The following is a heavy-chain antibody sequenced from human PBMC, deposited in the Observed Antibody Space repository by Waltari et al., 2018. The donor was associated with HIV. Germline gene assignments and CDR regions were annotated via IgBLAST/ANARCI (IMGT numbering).Heavy chain of an antibody. CDR2: VSHSGNT. D-gene: IGHD1-26*01. V-gene: IGHV4-34*02. J-gene: IGHJ5*02. CDR1: DGSLSGYY. Sequence: QVQIQQWGAGLLKSSETLSLTCAVYDGSLSGYYWAWIRQPPGKGLEWIGEVSHSGNTNYNPSLKTRVTISLDTSKNQFSLKMGLMTAADAGLYFCARYSGGLTKDWFDPWGQGTLVSVSP. CDR3: ARYSGGLTKDWFDP.